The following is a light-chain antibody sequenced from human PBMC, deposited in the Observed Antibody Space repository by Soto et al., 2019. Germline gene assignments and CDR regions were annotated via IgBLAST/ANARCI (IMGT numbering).Light chain of an antibody. J-gene: IGLJ1*01. CDR1: NSNIGNNY. V-gene: IGLV1-51*01. Sequence: QSVLTQPPSVSAAPGQTVTISCSGSNSNIGNNYVSWYQQLPGTAPKLLIYDRSNRPSGIPDRFSGSKSGTSATLAITGLQTGDEAEYYCGTWDSSLSAYVFGTGTKVTVL. CDR3: GTWDSSLSAYV. CDR2: DRS.